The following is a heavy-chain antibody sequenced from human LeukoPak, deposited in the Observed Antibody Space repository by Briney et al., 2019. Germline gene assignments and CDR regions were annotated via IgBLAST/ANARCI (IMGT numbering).Heavy chain of an antibody. V-gene: IGHV3-48*03. J-gene: IGHJ4*02. CDR2: ISSSGSTI. CDR1: GFTFSSYE. Sequence: PGGSLRLSCAASGFTFSSYEMNWVRQAPGKGLEWVSYISSSGSTIYYADSVKGRFTISRDNAKNSLYLQMNSLRAEDTAVYYCVRENVDSCGYYGFSVFDYWGQGTLVTVSS. CDR3: VRENVDSCGYYGFSVFDY. D-gene: IGHD3-22*01.